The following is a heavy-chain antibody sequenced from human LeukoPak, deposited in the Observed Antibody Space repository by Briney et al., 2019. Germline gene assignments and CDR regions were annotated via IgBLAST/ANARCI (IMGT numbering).Heavy chain of an antibody. CDR3: ARSAGGVIVVVPAALSRTRPPYYYYYMDV. CDR2: IIPIFGAA. J-gene: IGHJ6*03. CDR1: GGTFSSYA. D-gene: IGHD2-2*01. Sequence: SVKVSCKASGGTFSSYAFSWVRQAPGQGLEWMGGIIPIFGAANYAQKFQGRVTITADESTSTAYMELSSLRSEDTAVYYCARSAGGVIVVVPAALSRTRPPYYYYYMDVWGKGTTVTVSS. V-gene: IGHV1-69*13.